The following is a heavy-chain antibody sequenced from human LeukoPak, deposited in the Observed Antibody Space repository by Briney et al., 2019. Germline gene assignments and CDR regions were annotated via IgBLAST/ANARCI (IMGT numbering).Heavy chain of an antibody. V-gene: IGHV4-39*07. D-gene: IGHD3-10*02. J-gene: IGHJ4*02. CDR2: IYYSGST. Sequence: PSETLSLTCTVSGGSISSSSYYWGWIRQPPGKGLEWIGSIYYSGSTYYNPSLKSRVTISVDTSKNQFSLKLSSVTAEDTAVYYCARVFRDGSPDYWGQGTLVTVSS. CDR1: GGSISSSSYY. CDR3: ARVFRDGSPDY.